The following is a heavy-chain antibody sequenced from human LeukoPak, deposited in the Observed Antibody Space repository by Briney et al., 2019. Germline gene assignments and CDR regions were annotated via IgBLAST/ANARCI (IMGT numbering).Heavy chain of an antibody. D-gene: IGHD4-23*01. J-gene: IGHJ4*02. CDR2: ISASGSAT. Sequence: GGSLRLSCAASGFIFSNYGMNWVRQAPGKGLEWVAAISASGSATSYADSVRGRFTISRDNAKNSLYLQVNSLRDEDTAVYYCAREGPVVRGSEVDYWGQGTLVTVSS. CDR1: GFIFSNYG. V-gene: IGHV3-23*01. CDR3: AREGPVVRGSEVDY.